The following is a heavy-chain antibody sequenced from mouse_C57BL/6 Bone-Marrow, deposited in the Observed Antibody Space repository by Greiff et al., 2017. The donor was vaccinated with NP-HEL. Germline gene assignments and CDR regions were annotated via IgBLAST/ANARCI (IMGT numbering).Heavy chain of an antibody. Sequence: ESGAELARPGASVKMSCKASGYTFTSYTMHWVKQRPGQGLEWIGYINPSSGYTKYNQKFKDKATLTADKSSSTAYMQLSSLTSEDSAVYDCARLGTTVAFDYWGQGTTLTVSS. V-gene: IGHV1-4*01. CDR1: GYTFTSYT. D-gene: IGHD1-1*01. CDR3: ARLGTTVAFDY. CDR2: INPSSGYT. J-gene: IGHJ2*01.